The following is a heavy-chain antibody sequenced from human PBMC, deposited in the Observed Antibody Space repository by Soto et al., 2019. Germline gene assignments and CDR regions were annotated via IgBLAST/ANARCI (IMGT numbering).Heavy chain of an antibody. J-gene: IGHJ3*02. Sequence: QVQLVQSGAEVKKPGSSVKVSCKASGGTFSSYAISWVRQAPGQGLEWMGGIIPIFGTANYAQKFQGRVTITADESTSTAYMELSSLRSEDTAVYYCASAAYCGGDCYFAFDIWRQGTMVTVSS. CDR2: IIPIFGTA. V-gene: IGHV1-69*01. D-gene: IGHD2-21*02. CDR1: GGTFSSYA. CDR3: ASAAYCGGDCYFAFDI.